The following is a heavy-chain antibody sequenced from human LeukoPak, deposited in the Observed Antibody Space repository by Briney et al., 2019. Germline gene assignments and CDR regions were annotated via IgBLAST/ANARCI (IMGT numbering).Heavy chain of an antibody. CDR3: AADPYYDFWSDYRSDY. CDR2: IVVGSGNT. V-gene: IGHV1-58*02. CDR1: VFTFTNSA. D-gene: IGHD3-3*01. J-gene: IGHJ4*02. Sequence: GTSVKVSLKSSVFTFTNSAIHWVRQARGQRLEWIGWIVVGSGNTNYAQKFQERVTITRDMSTSTAYMELSSLRSEDTAVYYCAADPYYDFWSDYRSDYWARGHVVTVSS.